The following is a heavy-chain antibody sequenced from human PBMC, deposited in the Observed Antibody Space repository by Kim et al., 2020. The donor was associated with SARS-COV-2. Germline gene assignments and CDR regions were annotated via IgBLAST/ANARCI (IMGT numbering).Heavy chain of an antibody. D-gene: IGHD6-19*01. CDR2: IKSKTDGGTT. CDR1: GFTFSNAW. CDR3: TTTNTDHKYSSGWYGGLSDY. Sequence: GGSLRLSCAASGFTFSNAWMSWVRQAPGKGLEWVGRIKSKTDGGTTDYAAPVKGRFTISRDDSENTLYLQMNSLKTEDTAVYYCTTTNTDHKYSSGWYGGLSDYWGQGTLVTVSS. J-gene: IGHJ4*02. V-gene: IGHV3-15*01.